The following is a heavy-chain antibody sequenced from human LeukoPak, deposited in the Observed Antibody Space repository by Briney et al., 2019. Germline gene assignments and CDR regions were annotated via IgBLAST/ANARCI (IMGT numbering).Heavy chain of an antibody. J-gene: IGHJ4*02. CDR2: IRSSTGTT. CDR1: GFTFNSYT. CDR3: ARDEKYAFDH. V-gene: IGHV3-48*01. Sequence: GGSLRLSCAASGFTFNSYTMNWVRHAPGKGLEWVSYIRSSTGTTSYADSVKGRFTISTDNAKSSVYLQMASLRAEDTAVYFCARDEKYAFDHWGQGTLVTVSS.